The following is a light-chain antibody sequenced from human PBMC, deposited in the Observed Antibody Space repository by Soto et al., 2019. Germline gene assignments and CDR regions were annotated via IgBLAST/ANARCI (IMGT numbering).Light chain of an antibody. V-gene: IGKV1-39*01. J-gene: IGKJ2*01. Sequence: DIQMTQSPSSLSASVGDTVTITCRASQGISVHLNWYQQKPGKVPKLLIYAASNLQSGVPSSFSGSGSKTDFALTISSLQPEDFATYYCQQSYITPYTFGQGTKLQIK. CDR2: AAS. CDR3: QQSYITPYT. CDR1: QGISVH.